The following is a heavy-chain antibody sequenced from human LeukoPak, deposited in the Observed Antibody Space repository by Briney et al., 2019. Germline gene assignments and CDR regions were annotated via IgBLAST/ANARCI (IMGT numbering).Heavy chain of an antibody. V-gene: IGHV4-34*01. J-gene: IGHJ4*02. CDR1: GGSFSGYY. CDR2: INHSGST. D-gene: IGHD1-14*01. CDR3: ARGGIGYYFGY. Sequence: PSETLSLTCAVYGGSFSGYYWSWIRQPPGKGLEWIGEINHSGSTNYNPSLKSRVTISVDTSKNQLSLKLSSVTAADTAVYYCARGGIGYYFGYWGQGTLVTVSS.